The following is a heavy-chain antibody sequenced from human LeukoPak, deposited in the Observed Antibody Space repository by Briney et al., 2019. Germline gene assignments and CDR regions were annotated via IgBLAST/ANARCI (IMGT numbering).Heavy chain of an antibody. J-gene: IGHJ4*02. Sequence: GGSLRLSCAASGFTFSSYGMHWVRQAPGKGLEWVAVISYDGSNKYYADSVKGRFTISRDNSKNTLYLQMNSLRAEDTAVYFCAKGAGGYYDSSGSGFDYWGQGTLVTVSS. CDR3: AKGAGGYYDSSGSGFDY. CDR1: GFTFSSYG. CDR2: ISYDGSNK. V-gene: IGHV3-30*18. D-gene: IGHD3-22*01.